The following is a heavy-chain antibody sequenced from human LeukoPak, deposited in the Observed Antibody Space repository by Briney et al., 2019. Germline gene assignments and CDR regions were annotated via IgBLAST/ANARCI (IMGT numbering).Heavy chain of an antibody. J-gene: IGHJ5*02. D-gene: IGHD2-2*02. CDR1: GYTFVSYE. CDR3: ARSYGSSTSCYKLGDWFDP. Sequence: GASGRLCCKAAGYTFVSYEMHWVGGAARQGGEGRGRIDPTVGSARHAQKFQGRVAMTRDTSTRTVCSEQSSVTSEDTAVYYCARSYGSSTSCYKLGDWFDPWGQGTLLTVSS. V-gene: IGHV1-46*01. CDR2: IDPTVGSA.